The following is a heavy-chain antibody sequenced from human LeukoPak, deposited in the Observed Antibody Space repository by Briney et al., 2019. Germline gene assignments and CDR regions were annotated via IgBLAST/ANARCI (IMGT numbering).Heavy chain of an antibody. J-gene: IGHJ4*02. Sequence: GGSLRLSCAASGFTFSSYAMSWVRQAPGKGLEWASAISGSGGSTYYADSVKGRFTISRDNSKNTLYLQMNSLRSEDTAVYYCARGTITMVRYWGQGTLVTVSS. CDR1: GFTFSSYA. CDR3: ARGTITMVRY. V-gene: IGHV3-23*01. D-gene: IGHD3-10*01. CDR2: ISGSGGST.